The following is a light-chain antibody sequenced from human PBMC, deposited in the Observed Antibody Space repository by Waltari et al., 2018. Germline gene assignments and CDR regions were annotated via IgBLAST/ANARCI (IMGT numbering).Light chain of an antibody. J-gene: IGKJ3*01. CDR1: QSSGSW. V-gene: IGKV1-5*03. CDR2: EAT. CDR3: QRYNSYPIT. Sequence: DIQMTQSPSTLSASVGDRVTITCRASQSSGSWLAWYQQNPGKAPKLLIYEATSLESGVPSRFSASGSGTEFTLTISSLQPDDFATYYCQRYNSYPITFGPGTKVDI.